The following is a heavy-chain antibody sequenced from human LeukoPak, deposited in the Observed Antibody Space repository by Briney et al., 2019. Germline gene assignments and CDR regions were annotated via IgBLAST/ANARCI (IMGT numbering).Heavy chain of an antibody. Sequence: GGSLRLSCAASGFTFNNYNMNWVRQAPGKGLEWVSSISGSSSYIYYADSVKGRFTISRDNAKNSLSLQMNSLRAEDTAAYYCARTPSSEQQLSFDSWGQGTLVTVSS. V-gene: IGHV3-21*01. CDR1: GFTFNNYN. CDR2: ISGSSSYI. J-gene: IGHJ4*02. CDR3: ARTPSSEQQLSFDS. D-gene: IGHD6-13*01.